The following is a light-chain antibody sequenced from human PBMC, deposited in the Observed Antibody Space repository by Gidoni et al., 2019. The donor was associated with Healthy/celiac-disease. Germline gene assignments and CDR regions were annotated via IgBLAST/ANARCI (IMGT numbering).Light chain of an antibody. V-gene: IGLV4-69*01. J-gene: IGLJ3*02. CDR3: QTWGTGSNWV. CDR2: LNSDGSH. Sequence: QLVLTQSPSASASLGASVKLTCTLSSGHSSYAIAWHPQQPEKGPRYLMKLNSDGSHSKGDGIPDRFSGSSSGAERYLTISSLQSEDEADYYCQTWGTGSNWVFGGGTKLTV. CDR1: SGHSSYA.